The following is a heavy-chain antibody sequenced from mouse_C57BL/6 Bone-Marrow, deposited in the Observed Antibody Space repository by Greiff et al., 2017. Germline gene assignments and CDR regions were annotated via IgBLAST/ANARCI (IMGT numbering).Heavy chain of an antibody. Sequence: EVKVVASEGGLVQPGSSMKLSCTASGFTFSDYYMAWVRQVPEKGLEWVANINYDGSSTYYLDSLKSRFIISRDNAKNILYLQMSSLKSEDTATYYCAREGDYYGSDWYFDVWGTGTTVTVSS. V-gene: IGHV5-16*01. D-gene: IGHD1-1*01. CDR3: AREGDYYGSDWYFDV. J-gene: IGHJ1*03. CDR2: INYDGSST. CDR1: GFTFSDYY.